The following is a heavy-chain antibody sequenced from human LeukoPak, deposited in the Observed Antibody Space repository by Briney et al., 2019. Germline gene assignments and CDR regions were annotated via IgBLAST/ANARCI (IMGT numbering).Heavy chain of an antibody. Sequence: ASVKVSCKASGYTFTGYYMHWVRQAPGQGREWMGWVNPNSGGTNYAQQFQGWVTMTRDTSLSTAYMELSRMRSDDTAVYYCAIQPPLYYAFWSGFSDWGQGTLVTVSS. CDR1: GYTFTGYY. V-gene: IGHV1-2*04. D-gene: IGHD3-3*01. CDR3: AIQPPLYYAFWSGFSD. CDR2: VNPNSGGT. J-gene: IGHJ4*02.